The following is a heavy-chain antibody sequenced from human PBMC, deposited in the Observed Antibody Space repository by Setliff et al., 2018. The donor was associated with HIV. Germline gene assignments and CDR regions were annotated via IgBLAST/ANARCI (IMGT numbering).Heavy chain of an antibody. CDR2: IYIYNSGST. J-gene: IGHJ6*03. CDR3: ARGDGTKYYYYYYMDV. CDR1: GGSFSGYY. D-gene: IGHD1-7*01. Sequence: SETLSLTCSVSGGSFSGYYWSWIRQPPGKGLEWIGYIYIYNSGSTNYNPSLTSRVTISVDTSRNQFSLKLSSVTAADTAVYYCARGDGTKYYYYYYMDVWGKGTTVTVS. V-gene: IGHV4-59*08.